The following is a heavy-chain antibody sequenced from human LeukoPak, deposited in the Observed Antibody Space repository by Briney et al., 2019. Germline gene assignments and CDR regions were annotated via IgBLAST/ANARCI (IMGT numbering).Heavy chain of an antibody. D-gene: IGHD7-27*01. Sequence: GGSLRLSCAASGFTFSSYAMHWVRQAPGKGLEWVAVISYDGSNKYYADSVKGRFTISRDNSKNTLYLQMNSLRAEDTAVYYVARDLNWGDSSLWGQGTLVTVSS. CDR3: ARDLNWGDSSL. CDR2: ISYDGSNK. CDR1: GFTFSSYA. J-gene: IGHJ4*02. V-gene: IGHV3-30-3*01.